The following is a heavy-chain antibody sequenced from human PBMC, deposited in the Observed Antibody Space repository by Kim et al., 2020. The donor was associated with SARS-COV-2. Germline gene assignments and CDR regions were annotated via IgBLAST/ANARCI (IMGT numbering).Heavy chain of an antibody. Sequence: QKFQGRVTITRDTSASTAYMELSSLRSEDTAVYYCARDRGMVRGVITPGYWGQGTLVTVSS. J-gene: IGHJ4*02. CDR3: ARDRGMVRGVITPGY. D-gene: IGHD3-10*01. V-gene: IGHV1-3*01.